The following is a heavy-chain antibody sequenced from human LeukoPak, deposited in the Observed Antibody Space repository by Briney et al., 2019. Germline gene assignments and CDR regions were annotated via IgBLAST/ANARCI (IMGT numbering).Heavy chain of an antibody. J-gene: IGHJ3*02. CDR3: ARLSSWVFEI. CDR2: VSNDGTYT. D-gene: IGHD3-16*01. Sequence: GGSLRLSCAASGFTFSSYFMHWVRQAPGKGLVWVSRVSNDGTYTEYADSVKGRFTISRDNAKDTLYLQVNSLRAEDTAVYFCARLSSWVFEIWGQGTMVTVSS. CDR1: GFTFSSYF. V-gene: IGHV3-74*03.